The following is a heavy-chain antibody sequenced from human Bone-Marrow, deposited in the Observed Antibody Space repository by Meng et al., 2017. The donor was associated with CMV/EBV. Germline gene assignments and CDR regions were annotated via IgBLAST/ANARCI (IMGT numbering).Heavy chain of an antibody. Sequence: GGSLRLSCAASGFTFSSYSMNWVRQAPGKGLEWVSSISSSSSYIYYADSVKGRFTISRDNAKNSLYLQMNSLRAEDTAVYYCARDEDFVVVPGPLYYYYYGMDVWGQGTTVTVSS. CDR2: ISSSSSYI. D-gene: IGHD2-2*01. J-gene: IGHJ6*02. CDR1: GFTFSSYS. V-gene: IGHV3-21*01. CDR3: ARDEDFVVVPGPLYYYYYGMDV.